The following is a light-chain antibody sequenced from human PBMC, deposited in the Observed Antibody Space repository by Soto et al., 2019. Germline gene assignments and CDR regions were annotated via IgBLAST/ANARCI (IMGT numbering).Light chain of an antibody. V-gene: IGKV3-20*01. Sequence: EIVLTQSPGTLSLPPGERATLSCRASQSVSNNYLAWYQQKPGQAPRLLIYGASSRAAGIPDRFSGSGSGTDFTLTISSLQPDDFATYYCQQYNSYRRTFGQGTKVEIK. J-gene: IGKJ1*01. CDR1: QSVSNNY. CDR3: QQYNSYRRT. CDR2: GAS.